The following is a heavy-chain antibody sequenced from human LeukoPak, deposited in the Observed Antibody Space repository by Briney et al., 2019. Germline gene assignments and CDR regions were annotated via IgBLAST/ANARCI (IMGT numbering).Heavy chain of an antibody. V-gene: IGHV3-13*01. CDR1: GLTFSDHD. CDR2: IGTAGDT. J-gene: IGHJ5*02. D-gene: IGHD3-16*02. CDR3: ARALEGNDRPLVS. Sequence: GGSLRLSCVASGLTFSDHDMHWVRQGTGKGLEWVSAIGTAGDTYYPGAVKGRFTISREDAKNSLYLQMSNLRTGDTAVYYCARALEGNDRPLVSWGQGTLVTVSS.